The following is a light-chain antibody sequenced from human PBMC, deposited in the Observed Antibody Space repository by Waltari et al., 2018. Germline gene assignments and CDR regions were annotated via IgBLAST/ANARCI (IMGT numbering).Light chain of an antibody. V-gene: IGLV3-21*02. CDR3: HVWDSNSDHI. J-gene: IGLJ2*01. CDR1: NIESKS. CDR2: DDS. Sequence: SYILTQPPSVSAAPGQTAKITCAGKNIESKSVHWYQQKQGQAPLLVVYDDSDRPSGIPERLSGTSSGNRATLTISRVEAGDEADYYCHVWDSNSDHIFGGGTKLTVL.